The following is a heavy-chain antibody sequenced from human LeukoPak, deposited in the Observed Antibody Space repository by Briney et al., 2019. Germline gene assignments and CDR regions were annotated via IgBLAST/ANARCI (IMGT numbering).Heavy chain of an antibody. CDR2: ISYDGSNK. Sequence: GRSLRLSCAASGFTFSSYAMPWVRQAPGKGLEWVAVISYDGSNKYYADSVKGRFTISRDNSKNTLYLQMNSLRAEDTAVYYCARDVQWLRYFDYWGQGTLVTVSS. CDR1: GFTFSSYA. J-gene: IGHJ4*02. D-gene: IGHD5-12*01. V-gene: IGHV3-30-3*01. CDR3: ARDVQWLRYFDY.